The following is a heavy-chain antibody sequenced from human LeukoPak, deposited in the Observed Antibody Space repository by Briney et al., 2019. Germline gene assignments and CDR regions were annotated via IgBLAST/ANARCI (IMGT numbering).Heavy chain of an antibody. J-gene: IGHJ4*02. CDR2: IYNSGST. Sequence: CETLSLTCTVSRGSISSYYWSWIRQPAGGGLEWIGRIYNSGSTNYNPSLKSRVTISVDKSKNQFSLKLSSVTAADTAVYYCARDLAGYYDSSAIYYFDYWGQGTLVTASS. CDR3: ARDLAGYYDSSAIYYFDY. D-gene: IGHD3-22*01. V-gene: IGHV4-4*07. CDR1: RGSISSYY.